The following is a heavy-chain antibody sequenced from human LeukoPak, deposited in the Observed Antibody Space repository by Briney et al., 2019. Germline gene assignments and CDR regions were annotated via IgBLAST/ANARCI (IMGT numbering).Heavy chain of an antibody. J-gene: IGHJ5*02. CDR3: ARHIATMVRGVLYNWFDP. D-gene: IGHD3-10*01. CDR2: IYTSGST. CDR1: GGSISSYY. Sequence: SETLSLTCTVSGGSISSYYWSWIRQPPGKGLEWIGYIYTSGSTNYNPSRKIRVTISVDTSKNQFSLKLSSVTAADTAVYYCARHIATMVRGVLYNWFDPWGQGTLVTVSS. V-gene: IGHV4-4*09.